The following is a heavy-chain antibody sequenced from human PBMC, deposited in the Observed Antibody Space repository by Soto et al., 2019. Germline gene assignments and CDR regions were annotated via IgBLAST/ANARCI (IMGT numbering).Heavy chain of an antibody. CDR1: GGSISSSNW. Sequence: PSETLSLTCAVSGGSISSSNWWRWVRQPPGKGLEWIGEIYHSGSTNYNPSLKSRVTISVDKSKNQFSLKLSSVTAADTAVYYCARKNYDILTGSYAFDIWGQGTMVTVSS. V-gene: IGHV4-4*02. J-gene: IGHJ3*02. D-gene: IGHD3-9*01. CDR2: IYHSGST. CDR3: ARKNYDILTGSYAFDI.